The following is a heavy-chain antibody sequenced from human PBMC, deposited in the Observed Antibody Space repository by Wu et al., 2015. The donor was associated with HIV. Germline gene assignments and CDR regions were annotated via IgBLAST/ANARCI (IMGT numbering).Heavy chain of an antibody. D-gene: IGHD3-10*01. J-gene: IGHJ6*02. CDR1: GYTFTGHD. V-gene: IGHV1-8*01. CDR2: MNPKSGYT. Sequence: QVQLVQSGAEVKKPGASVKVSCEASGYTFTGHDVNWVRQTSGQGLEWMGWMNPKSGYTVFAQNFQGRISMTADPSISTAYMELRGLTSEDTAIYYCARGAFYGKLFPLWTPWGQGTTVTVSS. CDR3: ARGAFYGKLFPLWTP.